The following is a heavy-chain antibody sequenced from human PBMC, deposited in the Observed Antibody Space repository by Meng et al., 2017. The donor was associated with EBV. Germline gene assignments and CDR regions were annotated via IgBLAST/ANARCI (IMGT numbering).Heavy chain of an antibody. V-gene: IGHV4-39*01. Sequence: QLQLQESGPXLVKPXXXLSLTCTXSGCSISSSSYYWGWLRQPPGKGLEWIGSIYYSGSTYYNPSLKSRVTISVDTSKNQFSLKLSSVTAADTAVYYCARHVLFIAAAGTGWFDPWGQGTLVTVAS. D-gene: IGHD6-13*01. CDR1: GCSISSSSYY. J-gene: IGHJ5*02. CDR3: ARHVLFIAAAGTGWFDP. CDR2: IYYSGST.